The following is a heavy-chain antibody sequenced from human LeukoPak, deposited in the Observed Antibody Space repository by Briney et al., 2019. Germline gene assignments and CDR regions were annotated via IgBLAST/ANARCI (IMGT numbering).Heavy chain of an antibody. CDR1: GFTFSDYY. D-gene: IGHD6-13*01. Sequence: GGSLRLSCAASGFTFSDYYMSWLRQAPGKGLEWVSYISSSGSTIYYADSVKSRFTISRDNAKNSLYLQMNNLRAEDTAVYYCARDGLLAAASFDYWGQGTLVTVSS. CDR3: ARDGLLAAASFDY. CDR2: ISSSGSTI. J-gene: IGHJ4*02. V-gene: IGHV3-11*04.